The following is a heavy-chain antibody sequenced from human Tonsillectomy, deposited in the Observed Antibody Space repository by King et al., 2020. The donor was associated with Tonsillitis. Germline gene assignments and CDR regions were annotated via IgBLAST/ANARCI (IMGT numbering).Heavy chain of an antibody. CDR3: VRDQTDGARGRENRAFDS. Sequence: QLVQSGGGVVQPGGSLRLSCAASGFTFSAYAMHWVRQAPGKGLEWVAVILYDGSNKYYADSVRGRFTIARDNSKNTLYLQMNSLRSDDAAVYFCVRDQTDGARGRENRAFDSWGQGTLVSVSS. V-gene: IGHV3-30*04. CDR2: ILYDGSNK. J-gene: IGHJ4*02. D-gene: IGHD3-16*01. CDR1: GFTFSAYA.